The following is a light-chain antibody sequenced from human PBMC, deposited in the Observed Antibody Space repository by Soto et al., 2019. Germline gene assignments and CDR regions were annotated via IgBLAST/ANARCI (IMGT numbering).Light chain of an antibody. CDR3: SSYTSSSTRV. V-gene: IGLV2-14*03. J-gene: IGLJ1*01. CDR2: EVS. Sequence: QSALTQPASVSGSPGQSITISCTGTSSYVGAYDYVSWYQQHPDKAPKLMIYEVSNQPSGVSNRFSGSKSVNTATLTISGLQTEDEADYYCSSYTSSSTRVFGTGTKLTVL. CDR1: SSYVGAYDY.